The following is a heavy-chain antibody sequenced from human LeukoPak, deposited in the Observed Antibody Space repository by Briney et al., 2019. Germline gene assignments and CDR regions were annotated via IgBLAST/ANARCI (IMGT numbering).Heavy chain of an antibody. D-gene: IGHD6-19*01. Sequence: GGSLRLSCAASGFTFSDYYMSWIRQAPGKGLEWVSYISSSGSTIYYADSVKGRLTISRDNAKNSLYLQMNSLRAEDTAVYYCARESQWLGSWFDPWGQGTLVTVSS. V-gene: IGHV3-11*01. CDR1: GFTFSDYY. CDR3: ARESQWLGSWFDP. J-gene: IGHJ5*02. CDR2: ISSSGSTI.